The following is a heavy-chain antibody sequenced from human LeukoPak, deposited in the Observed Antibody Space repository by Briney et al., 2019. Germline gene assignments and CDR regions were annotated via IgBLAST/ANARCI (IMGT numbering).Heavy chain of an antibody. CDR1: GFTFSSYA. CDR2: ISSNGGST. CDR3: VKDRWQSLPYYFDY. D-gene: IGHD6-13*01. J-gene: IGHJ4*02. Sequence: GGSLRLSCSASGFTFSSYALHWVRQAPGKGLEYVSSISSNGGSTYYADSVKGRFTISRDNSKNTLYLHMSSLKPEDTAVFYCVKDRWQSLPYYFDYWGQGILVTVSS. V-gene: IGHV3-64D*06.